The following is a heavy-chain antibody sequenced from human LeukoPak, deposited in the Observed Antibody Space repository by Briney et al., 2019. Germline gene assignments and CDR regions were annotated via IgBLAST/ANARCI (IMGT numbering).Heavy chain of an antibody. V-gene: IGHV4-34*01. CDR2: INHSGST. Sequence: SETLSLTCAVYGGSFSGYYWSWIRQPPGKGLEWIGEINHSGSTNYNPSLKSRVTISVDTSKNQFSLKLSSVTAADTAVYYCARSGELEDAFDIWGQGTLVTVSS. CDR3: ARSGELEDAFDI. D-gene: IGHD1-1*01. CDR1: GGSFSGYY. J-gene: IGHJ3*02.